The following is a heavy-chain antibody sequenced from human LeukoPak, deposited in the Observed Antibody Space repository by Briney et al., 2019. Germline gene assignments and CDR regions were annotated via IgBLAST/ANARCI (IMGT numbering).Heavy chain of an antibody. D-gene: IGHD1-1*01. CDR1: GGSISSYY. J-gene: IGHJ5*02. V-gene: IGHV4-59*12. CDR3: ARGGTDCWFDP. CDR2: IYYSGST. Sequence: ASETLSLTCTVSGGSISSYYWSWIRQPPGKGLEWIGYIYYSGSTNYNPSLKSRVTISVDKSKNQFSLKLSSVTAADTAVYYCARGGTDCWFDPWGQGTLVTVSS.